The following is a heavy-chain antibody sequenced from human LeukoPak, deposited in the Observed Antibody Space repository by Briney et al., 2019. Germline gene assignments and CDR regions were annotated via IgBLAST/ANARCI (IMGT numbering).Heavy chain of an antibody. Sequence: ASVKVSCKASGYTFTSYDINWVRQATGQGLEWMGWMDPNSGNTGYAQKFQGRVTITRNTSISTAYMELSSLRSEDTAVYYCARGRTYCSSTSCYNDYYYYYMDVWGKGTTVTVSS. V-gene: IGHV1-8*03. CDR3: ARGRTYCSSTSCYNDYYYYYMDV. CDR1: GYTFTSYD. J-gene: IGHJ6*03. D-gene: IGHD2-2*02. CDR2: MDPNSGNT.